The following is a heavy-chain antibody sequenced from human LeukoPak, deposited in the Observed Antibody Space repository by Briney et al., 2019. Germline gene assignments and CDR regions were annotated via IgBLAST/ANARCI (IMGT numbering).Heavy chain of an antibody. CDR3: ARNRPTIEYSSSSHYYYYYMDV. Sequence: GGSLRLSCAASGFAFRNFWMSWVRQAPGKGLELVANTKQDGSGKYCVDSVEGRFTVSRDNAKNSLYLQMNSLRAEDTAVYYCARNRPTIEYSSSSHYYYYYMDVWGKGTTVTVSS. V-gene: IGHV3-7*03. CDR1: GFAFRNFW. D-gene: IGHD6-6*01. CDR2: TKQDGSGK. J-gene: IGHJ6*03.